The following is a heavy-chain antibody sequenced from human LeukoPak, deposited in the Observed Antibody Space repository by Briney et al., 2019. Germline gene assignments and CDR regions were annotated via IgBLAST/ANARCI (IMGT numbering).Heavy chain of an antibody. J-gene: IGHJ5*02. CDR1: GYSFTKYW. D-gene: IGHD4-11*01. V-gene: IGHV5-51*01. CDR3: ARLAVDYSNYVCWFDP. CDR2: IYPDDSDT. Sequence: GESLKISCKGSGYSFTKYWIGWVRQMPGKGLEWMGIIYPDDSDTRYRPSFQGQVTISADKSISTAYLQWSSLKASDTAMYNGARLAVDYSNYVCWFDPWGQGTLVTVSS.